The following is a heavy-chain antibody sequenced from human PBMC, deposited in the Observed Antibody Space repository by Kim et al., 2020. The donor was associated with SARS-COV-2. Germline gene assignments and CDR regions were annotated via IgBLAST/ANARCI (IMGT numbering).Heavy chain of an antibody. CDR3: AREYCSSTSCYTGEYYYYGMDV. J-gene: IGHJ6*02. V-gene: IGHV1-69*13. CDR1: GGTFSSYA. D-gene: IGHD2-2*02. CDR2: IIPIFGTA. Sequence: SVKVSCKASGGTFSSYAISWVRQAPGQGLEWMGGIIPIFGTANYAQKFQGRVTITADESTSTAYMELSSLRSEDTAVYYCAREYCSSTSCYTGEYYYYGMDVWGQGTTVTVSS.